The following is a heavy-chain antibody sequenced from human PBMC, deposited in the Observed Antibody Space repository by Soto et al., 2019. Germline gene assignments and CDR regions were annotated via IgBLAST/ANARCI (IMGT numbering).Heavy chain of an antibody. CDR3: AEGTSYEYFRH. V-gene: IGHV3-23*01. CDR2: ISGSGGST. CDR1: GFTFSSYA. Sequence: GGSLRLSCAASGFTFSSYAMSWVRQAPGKGLEWVSAISGSGGSTYYADSVKGRFTISRDNSKNTLYLQMNSLRAEDTAVYYCAEGTSYEYFRHWGQGTLVTVSS. J-gene: IGHJ1*01.